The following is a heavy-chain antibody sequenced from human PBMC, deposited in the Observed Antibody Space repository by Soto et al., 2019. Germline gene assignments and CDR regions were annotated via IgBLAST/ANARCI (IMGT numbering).Heavy chain of an antibody. D-gene: IGHD2-21*02. J-gene: IGHJ4*02. CDR3: AKRQSGNFGPFDS. CDR1: GFTFSSYS. Sequence: HPGGSLRLSCAASGFTFSSYSMNWVRQAPGKGLEWVSGISGSGANTNYADSVKGRFAISIDNSKNTLYLQMSSLRAEDTAVYYCAKRQSGNFGPFDSWGREPWSPSP. CDR2: ISGSGANT. V-gene: IGHV3-23*01.